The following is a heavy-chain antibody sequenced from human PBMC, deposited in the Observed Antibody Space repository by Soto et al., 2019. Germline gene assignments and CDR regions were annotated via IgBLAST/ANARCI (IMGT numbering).Heavy chain of an antibody. CDR3: ARIKYGSGSYNGGMDV. D-gene: IGHD3-10*01. CDR2: IDWDDDK. Sequence: SGPTLVNPTQTLTLTCTFSGFSLSTSGMCVSWIRQPPGKALEWLALIDWDDDKYYSTSLKTRLTISKDTSKNQVVLTMTNMDPVDTATYYCARIKYGSGSYNGGMDVWGQGTTVTVSS. CDR1: GFSLSTSGMC. V-gene: IGHV2-70*01. J-gene: IGHJ6*02.